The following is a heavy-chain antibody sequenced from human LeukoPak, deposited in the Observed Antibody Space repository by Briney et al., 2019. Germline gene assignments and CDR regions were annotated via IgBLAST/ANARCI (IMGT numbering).Heavy chain of an antibody. J-gene: IGHJ4*02. D-gene: IGHD4-17*01. CDR3: ARYGDYIDY. Sequence: PSETLSLTCTVSGYSISSGFYWGWLRQPPGKGLEWIGSIYHSGSTYYNPSLKSRVTISVDTSKNQFSLRLSSVAAADTAVYYCARYGDYIDYWGQGTLVTVSS. V-gene: IGHV4-38-2*02. CDR2: IYHSGST. CDR1: GYSISSGFY.